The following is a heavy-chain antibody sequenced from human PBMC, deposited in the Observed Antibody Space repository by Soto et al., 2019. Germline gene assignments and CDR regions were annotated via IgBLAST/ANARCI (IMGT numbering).Heavy chain of an antibody. CDR3: ARDRPPARYWLDP. CDR1: GGTFSSYT. CDR2: IIPILGIA. J-gene: IGHJ5*02. V-gene: IGHV1-69*04. Sequence: SVKVSCKASGGTFSSYTISWVRQAPGQGLEWMGRIIPILGIANYAQKFQGRVTITADKSTSTAYTELSSLRSEDTAVYYCARDRPPARYWLDPWGQGTLVTVSS.